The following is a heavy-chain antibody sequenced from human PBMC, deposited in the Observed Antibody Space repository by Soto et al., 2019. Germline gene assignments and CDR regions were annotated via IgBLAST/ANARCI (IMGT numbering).Heavy chain of an antibody. J-gene: IGHJ5*02. CDR2: IYYSGST. D-gene: IGHD3-3*01. Sequence: SETLSLTCAVYGGSFSGYYWGWIRQPPGKGLEWIGSIYYSGSTYYNPSLKSRVTISVDTSKNQFSLKLSSVTAADTAVYYCARKRDDFWSGFPCWFDPWGQGTLVTVSS. V-gene: IGHV4-39*01. CDR3: ARKRDDFWSGFPCWFDP. CDR1: GGSFSGYY.